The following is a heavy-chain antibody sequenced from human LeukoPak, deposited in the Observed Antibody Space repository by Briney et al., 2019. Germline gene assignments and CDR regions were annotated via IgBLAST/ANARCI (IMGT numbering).Heavy chain of an antibody. V-gene: IGHV4-39*07. CDR2: ISHSGST. CDR3: ARRGSRIQLWQLHRNWFDP. D-gene: IGHD5-18*01. J-gene: IGHJ5*02. Sequence: PSETLSLTSTVSGGSISNNNYYWGWIRQPPGKGLEWIGTISHSGSTYFNPSLKSRVTISVDTSKNQFYLKLSSVTAADTAVYYCARRGSRIQLWQLHRNWFDPWGQGTLVTVSS. CDR1: GGSISNNNYY.